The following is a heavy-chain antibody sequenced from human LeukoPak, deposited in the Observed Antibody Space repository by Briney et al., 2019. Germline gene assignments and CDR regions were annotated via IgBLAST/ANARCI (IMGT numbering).Heavy chain of an antibody. CDR2: ISSSSSYI. CDR1: GFTFISYS. CDR3: ARGGVYSSGWYVDY. J-gene: IGHJ4*02. Sequence: GGSLRLSCAASGFTFISYSMNWVRQAPGKGLEWVSSISSSSSYIYYADSVKGRFTIFRDNAKNSLYLQMNSLRAEDTAVYYCARGGVYSSGWYVDYWGQGTLVTVSS. V-gene: IGHV3-21*01. D-gene: IGHD6-19*01.